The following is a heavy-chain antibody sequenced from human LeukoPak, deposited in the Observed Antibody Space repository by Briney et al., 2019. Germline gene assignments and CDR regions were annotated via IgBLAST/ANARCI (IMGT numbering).Heavy chain of an antibody. J-gene: IGHJ4*02. Sequence: PGGSLRLSCAASGFGFSTYGMHWVRQAPGKGLEWLALIWHDGSNKYYADSVKGRFTISRDNSKNTLYLQLNNLRAEDTGVYYCAGDTPPGGDYYFEYWGQGTLVTVSS. CDR3: AGDTPPGGDYYFEY. CDR1: GFGFSTYG. CDR2: IWHDGSNK. D-gene: IGHD3-16*01. V-gene: IGHV3-33*01.